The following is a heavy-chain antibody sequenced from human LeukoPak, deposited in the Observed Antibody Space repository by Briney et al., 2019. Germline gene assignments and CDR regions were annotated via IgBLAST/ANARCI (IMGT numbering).Heavy chain of an antibody. V-gene: IGHV3-48*01. CDR3: GKHDSSSDY. CDR1: GFNVNTYS. CDR2: ISVSGAI. D-gene: IGHD6-19*01. J-gene: IGHJ4*02. Sequence: PGGSLRLSCAASGFNVNTYSLNWVRQAPGKGLEWVSYISVSGAINYADSVKGRFTISRDNSKNTLYLQMNSLRPEDTAVYYCGKHDSSSDYWGQGTLVTVSS.